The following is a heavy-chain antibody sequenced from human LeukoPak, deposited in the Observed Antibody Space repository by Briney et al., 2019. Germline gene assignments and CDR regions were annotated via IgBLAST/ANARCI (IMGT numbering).Heavy chain of an antibody. D-gene: IGHD2-15*01. CDR2: IKQDGSEK. V-gene: IGHV3-7*02. CDR3: ARAFGGFTRHTTAYFDY. J-gene: IGHJ4*02. Sequence: RGSLRTSCEASGFTFTNAWMRWVRQAPGEGLEGVAEIKQDGSEKYYVDSVKGRFTISRDNAKNSLYLQMNSLRAEDTAVYYCARAFGGFTRHTTAYFDYWGQGTLVTVSS. CDR1: GFTFTNAW.